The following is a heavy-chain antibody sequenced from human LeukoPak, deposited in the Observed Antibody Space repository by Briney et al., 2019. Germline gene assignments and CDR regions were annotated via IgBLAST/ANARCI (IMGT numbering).Heavy chain of an antibody. Sequence: SETLSLSCTVSGGSISSYYWSWIRQPPGKGLEWIGYIYYSGSTNYNPSLKSRVTISVDTSKNQFSLKLSSVTAADTAVYYCAREGGGLGYWGQGTLVTVSS. J-gene: IGHJ4*02. CDR1: GGSISSYY. V-gene: IGHV4-59*01. CDR2: IYYSGST. CDR3: AREGGGLGY.